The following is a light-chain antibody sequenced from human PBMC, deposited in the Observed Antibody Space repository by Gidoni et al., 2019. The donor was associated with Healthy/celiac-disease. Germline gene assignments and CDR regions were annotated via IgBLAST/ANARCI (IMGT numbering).Light chain of an antibody. Sequence: QSVLTQPPSASGTPGQRVTISCSGSSYNIGSNTVNWYQQLPGTAPKLLIYSNNQRPSGVPDRFSGSKSGTSASLAISGLQSEDEADYYCAAWDDSLRVFGTGTKVTGL. CDR1: SYNIGSNT. J-gene: IGLJ1*01. CDR2: SNN. CDR3: AAWDDSLRV. V-gene: IGLV1-44*01.